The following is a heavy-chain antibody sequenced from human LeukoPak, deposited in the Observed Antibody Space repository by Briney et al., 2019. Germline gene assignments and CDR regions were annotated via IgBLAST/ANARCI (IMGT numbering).Heavy chain of an antibody. CDR1: GFTVSSNY. CDR2: IYSGGST. CDR3: ARETLLDY. J-gene: IGHJ4*02. Sequence: GGSLRLSCAASGFTVSSNYMSWVRQAPGKGLEWVSVIYSGGSTYYADSVKGRFTISRDNAKNSLYLQMNSLRAEDTAVYYCARETLLDYWGQGTLVTVSS. V-gene: IGHV3-53*01.